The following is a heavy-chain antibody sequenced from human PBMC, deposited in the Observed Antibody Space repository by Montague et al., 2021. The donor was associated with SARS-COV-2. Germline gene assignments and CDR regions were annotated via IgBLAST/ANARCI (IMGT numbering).Heavy chain of an antibody. CDR3: ARKGSGRSDLAY. CDR2: NYHTGST. V-gene: IGHV4-4*02. Sequence: SETLSLTCVVSGDSISTENWWTWLRLPPGKGPECVGENYHTGSTKYKPSLKSRVSMSVDKSWNRFSLRLTSVTAADTAIYYCARKGSGRSDLAYWGQGTLVTVSS. J-gene: IGHJ4*02. CDR1: GDSISTENW. D-gene: IGHD1-26*01.